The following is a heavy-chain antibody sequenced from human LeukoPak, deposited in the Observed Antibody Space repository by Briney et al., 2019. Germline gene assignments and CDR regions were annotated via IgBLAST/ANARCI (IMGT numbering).Heavy chain of an antibody. CDR1: GDRVSSNSAA. J-gene: IGHJ4*02. D-gene: IGHD2-2*01. V-gene: IGHV6-1*01. CDR3: ARTYCTSSSCYPDY. CDR2: TYYRSKWYN. Sequence: SQTLSLTCAIFGDRVSSNSAAWNWIRQSPSRGLEWLGRTYYRSKWYNDYAVSVKSRITINPDTSKNQFSLQLNSVTPEDTAVYYCARTYCTSSSCYPDYWGQGTLVTVSS.